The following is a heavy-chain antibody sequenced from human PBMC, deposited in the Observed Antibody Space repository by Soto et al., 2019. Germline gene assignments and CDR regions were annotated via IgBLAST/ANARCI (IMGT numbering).Heavy chain of an antibody. V-gene: IGHV3-11*05. Sequence: QVQLVESGGGLVKPGGSLRLSCAASGFTFSDYYMSWIRQAPGKGLEWVSYISSSSSYTNYADSVKGRFTISRDNAKNSLYLQMNSLRAEDTAVYYCARDSDYGDYGSDFDYWGQGTLVTVSS. CDR1: GFTFSDYY. D-gene: IGHD4-17*01. J-gene: IGHJ4*02. CDR2: ISSSSSYT. CDR3: ARDSDYGDYGSDFDY.